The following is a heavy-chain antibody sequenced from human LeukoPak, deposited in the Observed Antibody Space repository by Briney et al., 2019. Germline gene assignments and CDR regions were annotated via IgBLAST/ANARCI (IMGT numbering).Heavy chain of an antibody. Sequence: WGSLRLSCEASEFTFGSYWMTWVRQAPGKEPEWVANINRDGSKNHFVDSVKGRFTISRDNAKNFLYLQMNSLRAEDTAVYFCARDSSPYCGDDCYFDAFDLWGQGTMVTVSS. CDR2: INRDGSKN. CDR1: EFTFGSYW. CDR3: ARDSSPYCGDDCYFDAFDL. J-gene: IGHJ3*01. D-gene: IGHD2-21*02. V-gene: IGHV3-7*03.